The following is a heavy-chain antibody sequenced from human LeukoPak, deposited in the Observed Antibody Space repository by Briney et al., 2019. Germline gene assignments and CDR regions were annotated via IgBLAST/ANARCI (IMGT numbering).Heavy chain of an antibody. CDR1: GYTFTSYA. D-gene: IGHD3-10*01. CDR3: ARGAGDYYGSGSYVYFDY. CDR2: INAGNGNT. V-gene: IGHV1-3*03. J-gene: IGHJ4*02. Sequence: GASVKVSRKASGYTFTSYAMNWVRQAPGQRLEWMGWINAGNGNTKYSQEFQGRVTITRDTSASTAYMELSSLRSEDMAVYYCARGAGDYYGSGSYVYFDYWGQGTLVTVSS.